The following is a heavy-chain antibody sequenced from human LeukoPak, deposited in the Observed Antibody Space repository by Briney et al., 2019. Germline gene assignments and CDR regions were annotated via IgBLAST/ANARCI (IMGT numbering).Heavy chain of an antibody. J-gene: IGHJ4*02. CDR3: ARVKENSSGWYGDFDY. Sequence: SETLSLTCTVSGDSNSTYSWSWIRQPAGKGLEWIGRISTSGSTNYNPSLKSRVTMSVDTSKNQFSLKLSSVTAADTAIYYCARVKENSSGWYGDFDYWGQGTLVTVSS. D-gene: IGHD6-19*01. CDR2: ISTSGST. V-gene: IGHV4-4*07. CDR1: GDSNSTYS.